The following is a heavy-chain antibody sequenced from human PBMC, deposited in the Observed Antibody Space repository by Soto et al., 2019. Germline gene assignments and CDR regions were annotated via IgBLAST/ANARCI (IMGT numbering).Heavy chain of an antibody. J-gene: IGHJ5*02. V-gene: IGHV4-39*01. Sequence: SETLSLTCTVSGGSISSSSYYWGWIRQPPGKGLEWIGSIYYSGSTYYNPSLKSRVTISIDTSKNQFSLKLSSVTAADTAVYYCARRGYANWFDPWGQGTLVTVSS. CDR2: IYYSGST. CDR1: GGSISSSSYY. D-gene: IGHD5-18*01. CDR3: ARRGYANWFDP.